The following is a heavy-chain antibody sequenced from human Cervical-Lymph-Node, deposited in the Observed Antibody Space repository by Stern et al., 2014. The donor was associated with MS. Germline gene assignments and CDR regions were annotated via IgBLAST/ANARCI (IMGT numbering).Heavy chain of an antibody. Sequence: HVQLVQSGAEVKKPGASVKVSCKASGYTFTSYGSSLVRQAPGQGLEWMGWISAYNGNTNYAQKLQGRVTMTTDTSTSTAYMELRSLRSDDTAVYYCARSGDIVVVVAAFFDYWGQGTLVTVSS. CDR3: ARSGDIVVVVAAFFDY. V-gene: IGHV1-18*04. CDR2: ISAYNGNT. CDR1: GYTFTSYG. J-gene: IGHJ4*02. D-gene: IGHD2-15*01.